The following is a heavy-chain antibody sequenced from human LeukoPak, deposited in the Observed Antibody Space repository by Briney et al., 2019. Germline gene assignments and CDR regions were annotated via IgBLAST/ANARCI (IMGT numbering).Heavy chain of an antibody. Sequence: PSETLSLTCAVYGGSFSGYYWSWIRQPPGKGLEWIGEINHSGSTNYNPSLKSRVTISVDTSKNQFSLKLSSVTAADTAVYYCARGRRMLWFGELSGSYNFDYWGQGTLVTVSS. CDR3: ARGRRMLWFGELSGSYNFDY. CDR1: GGSFSGYY. CDR2: INHSGST. V-gene: IGHV4-34*01. J-gene: IGHJ4*02. D-gene: IGHD3-10*01.